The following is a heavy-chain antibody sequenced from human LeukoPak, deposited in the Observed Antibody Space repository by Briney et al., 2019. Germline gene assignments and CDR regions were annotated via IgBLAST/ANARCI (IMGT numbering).Heavy chain of an antibody. CDR1: GFIFSSYV. V-gene: IGHV3-64*01. CDR2: ISSNGDST. CDR3: ARGHHSSGWYANDY. Sequence: HSGGSLRLSCAASGFIFSSYVMHWVRQAPGKGLEYVSAISSNGDSTYYANSVKGRFTISRDNSKNTLYLQMGSLRAEDMAVYYCARGHHSSGWYANDYWGQGTLVTVSS. J-gene: IGHJ4*02. D-gene: IGHD6-19*01.